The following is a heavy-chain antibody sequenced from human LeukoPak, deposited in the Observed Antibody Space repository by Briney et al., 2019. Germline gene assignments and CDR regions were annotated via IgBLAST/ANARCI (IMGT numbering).Heavy chain of an antibody. CDR3: ARDGDYYDSSGYYH. CDR2: MNPNSGGT. V-gene: IGHV1-2*02. CDR1: GYTFTGSY. J-gene: IGHJ5*02. Sequence: ASVKVSCKASGYTFTGSYMHWVRQAPGQGLEWMGWMNPNSGGTNYAQKFQGRVTMTRDTSTSTVYMELSSLRSEDTAVYCCARDGDYYDSSGYYHWGQGTLVTVSS. D-gene: IGHD3-22*01.